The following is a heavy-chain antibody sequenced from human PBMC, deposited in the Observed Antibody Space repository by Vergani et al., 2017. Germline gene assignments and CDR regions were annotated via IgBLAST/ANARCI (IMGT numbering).Heavy chain of an antibody. V-gene: IGHV3-72*01. CDR1: GFTFSDHY. CDR3: ARGLMVRGEY. Sequence: EVQLVESGGGLVQPGGSLRLSCAASGFTFSDHYMDWVRQAPGKGLEWVGRTRNKANSYTTEYAASVKGRFTISRDDSKNSLYLQMNSLKTEDTAVYYCARGLMVRGEYWGQGTLVTVSS. D-gene: IGHD3-10*01. CDR2: TRNKANSYTT. J-gene: IGHJ4*02.